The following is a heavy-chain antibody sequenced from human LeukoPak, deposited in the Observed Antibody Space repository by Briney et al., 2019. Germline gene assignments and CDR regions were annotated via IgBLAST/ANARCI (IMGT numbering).Heavy chain of an antibody. V-gene: IGHV3-15*01. J-gene: IGHJ4*02. CDR1: GFTFSNAW. Sequence: GGSLRLSCVGSGFTFSNAWMSWVRQAPGKGREWVGRIKSKTDGGTTDYAAPVKGRFTISRDDSKNTVNLQMNSLNIEDTAVYYCATRGGYGYWGQGTLVTVSS. CDR2: IKSKTDGGTT. D-gene: IGHD5-12*01. CDR3: ATRGGYGY.